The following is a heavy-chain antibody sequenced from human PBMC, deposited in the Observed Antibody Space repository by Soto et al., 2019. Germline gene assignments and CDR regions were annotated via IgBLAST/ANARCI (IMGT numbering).Heavy chain of an antibody. Sequence: QLQLVQSGAEVKKPGSSVKVSCKASGGTFSSYAISWVRQAPGQGLEWMGGFIAIFGTANYAQKFQGRVTITADESTSTADMELSSLRSEEKAVYYCARPAVAGGWGQGTLVTVSS. CDR1: GGTFSSYA. CDR2: FIAIFGTA. CDR3: ARPAVAGG. J-gene: IGHJ4*02. D-gene: IGHD6-19*01. V-gene: IGHV1-69*01.